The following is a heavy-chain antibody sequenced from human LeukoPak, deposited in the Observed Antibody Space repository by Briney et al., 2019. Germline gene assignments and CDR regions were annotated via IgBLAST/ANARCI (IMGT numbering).Heavy chain of an antibody. CDR1: GYSFTTYW. D-gene: IGHD3-16*02. V-gene: IGHV5-51*01. CDR2: IYPGDSDT. J-gene: IGHJ3*02. CDR3: ARPQSRARYDAFDI. Sequence: GESLKISCKGSGYSFTTYWIAWVRQMPGKGLEWMGIIYPGDSDTRYTPSFQGQVTISADKSISTAYLQWSSLKASDTAMYHCARPQSRARYDAFDIWGQGTMVIVSS.